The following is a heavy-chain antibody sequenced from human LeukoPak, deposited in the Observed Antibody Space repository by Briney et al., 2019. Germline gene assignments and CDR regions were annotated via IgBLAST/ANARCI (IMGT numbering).Heavy chain of an antibody. CDR2: INHSGST. Sequence: SETLSLTCAVYGGSFSGYYWSWIRQPPGKGLEWIGEINHSGSTNYNPSLTSRVTISVDTSKNQFSLKLSSVTAADTAVYYCARLFTDFDYWGQGTLVTVSS. CDR3: ARLFTDFDY. V-gene: IGHV4-34*01. CDR1: GGSFSGYY. J-gene: IGHJ4*02.